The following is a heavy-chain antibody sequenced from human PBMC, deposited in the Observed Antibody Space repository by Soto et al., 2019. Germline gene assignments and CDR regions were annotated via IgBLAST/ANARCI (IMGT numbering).Heavy chain of an antibody. Sequence: GGSLRLSCAASGFTFNRYTMTWFRQAPGKGLEWVAYIKGDGSEVHYVDSVKGRFTISRDNAKNSVYLQMNSLRADDTAVYYCTRENWFQDYWGQGILVTVSS. V-gene: IGHV3-7*03. J-gene: IGHJ4*02. D-gene: IGHD3-9*01. CDR3: TRENWFQDY. CDR2: IKGDGSEV. CDR1: GFTFNRYT.